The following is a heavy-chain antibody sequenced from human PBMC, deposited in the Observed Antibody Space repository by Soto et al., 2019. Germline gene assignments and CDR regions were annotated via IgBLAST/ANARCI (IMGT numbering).Heavy chain of an antibody. CDR1: GYTFTSYA. J-gene: IGHJ5*02. V-gene: IGHV1-3*01. D-gene: IGHD6-19*01. CDR2: INAGNGNT. Sequence: ASVKVSCKASGYTFTSYAMHWVRQAPGQRLEWMGWINAGNGNTKYSQKFQGRVTITRDTSASTAYMELSSLRSEDTAVYYCARNGAGQWLAHPNNWFDPWGQGTLVTVSS. CDR3: ARNGAGQWLAHPNNWFDP.